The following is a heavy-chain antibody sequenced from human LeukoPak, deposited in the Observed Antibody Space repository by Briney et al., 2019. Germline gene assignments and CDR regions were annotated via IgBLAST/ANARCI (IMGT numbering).Heavy chain of an antibody. J-gene: IGHJ5*02. V-gene: IGHV3-53*01. CDR3: ARGITGSNNWFDP. Sequence: PGGSLRLSCAASGFTVSSTYMNWLRQAPGKGLEWVSLIYTGGTTYYADSVKGRFTISRGNSENTLYLQMNSLRAEDTAVYYCARGITGSNNWFDPWGQGTLVTVSS. CDR1: GFTVSSTY. D-gene: IGHD1-20*01. CDR2: IYTGGTT.